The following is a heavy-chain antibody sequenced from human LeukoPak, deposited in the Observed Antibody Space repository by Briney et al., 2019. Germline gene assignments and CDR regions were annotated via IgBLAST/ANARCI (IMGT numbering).Heavy chain of an antibody. Sequence: PSETLSLTCAVSVGSISSISSNNWAWIREPPVKGLELIAAIHYTGSTYYNPSFMSRVTISVDTSKNQFSLKLNSLTATDTAVYYCARLPTGYPNWFDTWGQGILVTVSS. J-gene: IGHJ5*02. D-gene: IGHD5-18*01. CDR3: ARLPTGYPNWFDT. CDR2: IHYTGST. CDR1: VGSISSISSNN. V-gene: IGHV4-39*01.